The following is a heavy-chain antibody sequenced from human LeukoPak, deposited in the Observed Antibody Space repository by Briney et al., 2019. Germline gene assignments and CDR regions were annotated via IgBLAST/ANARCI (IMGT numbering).Heavy chain of an antibody. D-gene: IGHD6-6*01. V-gene: IGHV6-1*01. CDR3: AKSIAARPSNWFDP. CDR1: GDSASSNSAA. CDR2: TYYRSKWYN. J-gene: IGHJ5*02. Sequence: PSQTLSLTCAISGDSASSNSAAWNWIRQSPSRGLEWLGRTYYRSKWYNDYAVSVKSRITINPDTSKNQFSLQLNSVTPEDTAVYYCAKSIAARPSNWFDPWGQGTLVTVSS.